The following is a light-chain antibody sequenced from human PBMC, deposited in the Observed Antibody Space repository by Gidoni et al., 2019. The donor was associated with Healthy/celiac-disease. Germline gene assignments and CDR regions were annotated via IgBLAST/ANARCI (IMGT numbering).Light chain of an antibody. Sequence: EIVLTQSPDILSLSPGESATLTCRASQSVSANYLVWYQHKPGQPPRVIRYGASKRATGVPGRFSGGGSGTDFTLTISRLEPEDFGVYYCQQYGGSPPVTFGQGTRLEIK. J-gene: IGKJ5*01. CDR3: QQYGGSPPVT. CDR2: GAS. CDR1: QSVSANY. V-gene: IGKV3-20*01.